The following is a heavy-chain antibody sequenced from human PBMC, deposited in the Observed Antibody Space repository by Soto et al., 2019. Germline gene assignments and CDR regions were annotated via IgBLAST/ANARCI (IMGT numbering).Heavy chain of an antibody. CDR1: GYTFTRYG. V-gene: IGHV1-18*01. J-gene: IGHJ5*02. CDR2: ISAYNGNT. D-gene: IGHD3-22*01. Sequence: ASVKVSCKASGYTFTRYGVIWVRQAPGQGLEWMGWISAYNGNTNDAQNLQGRVTMTTDTSRSTGYMELRSLRSDDTAVYYCARSDSSGYYFWFDPWGQGTLVTVSS. CDR3: ARSDSSGYYFWFDP.